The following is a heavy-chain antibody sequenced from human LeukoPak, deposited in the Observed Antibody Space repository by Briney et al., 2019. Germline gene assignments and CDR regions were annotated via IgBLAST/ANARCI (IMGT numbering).Heavy chain of an antibody. CDR2: ISYDGSNK. CDR1: GFTFSSYG. V-gene: IGHV3-30*18. D-gene: IGHD3-22*01. Sequence: PGGSLRLSCAASGFTFSSYGMHWVRQAPGKGLEWVAVISYDGSNKYYADSVKGRFTISRDNSKNTLYLQMNSLRAVDTAVYYCAKGGYYDSSGYYQPGLWGQGTLVTVSS. CDR3: AKGGYYDSSGYYQPGL. J-gene: IGHJ4*02.